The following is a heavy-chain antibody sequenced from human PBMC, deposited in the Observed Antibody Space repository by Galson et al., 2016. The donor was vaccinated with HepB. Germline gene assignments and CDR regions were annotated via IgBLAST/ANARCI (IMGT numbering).Heavy chain of an antibody. J-gene: IGHJ4*02. Sequence: SLRLSCAASGFTFSAYAMTWVRQAPGKGLEWVSTISATGGSSYYGNSVKGRFTVSRDNSNNTLYLQMNSLRAGDTAFYYCAKDVRGTHYEFDYWGQGILVTVSS. CDR1: GFTFSAYA. CDR3: AKDVRGTHYEFDY. V-gene: IGHV3-23*01. D-gene: IGHD1-26*01. CDR2: ISATGGSS.